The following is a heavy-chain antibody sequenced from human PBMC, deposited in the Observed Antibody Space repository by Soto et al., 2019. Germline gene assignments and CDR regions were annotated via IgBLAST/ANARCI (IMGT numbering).Heavy chain of an antibody. CDR3: ATMLGLTMLTLDAFDI. J-gene: IGHJ3*02. CDR1: GNTLTELS. D-gene: IGHD3-16*01. CDR2: FDPEDDEP. V-gene: IGHV1-24*01. Sequence: QVQLVQSGAEVKKPGASVKVSCKVSGNTLTELSVHSVRQAPGKGLDWMGGFDPEDDEPIYAQKFQGRVTMAEDTSTDTAYMELSSLTSEDTAIYYRATMLGLTMLTLDAFDIWGQGTLVTVSS.